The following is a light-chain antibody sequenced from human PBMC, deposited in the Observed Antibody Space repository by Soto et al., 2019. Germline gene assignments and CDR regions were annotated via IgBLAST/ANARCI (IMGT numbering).Light chain of an antibody. CDR1: QSVSNNY. V-gene: IGKV3-20*01. Sequence: IVLTHSPGTLSLSPGERATLSCRASQSVSNNYLAWYQQKPGQAPRLLIYGASNRATGIPDRFSGSGSGTEFTLTITSLQPDDFGVYYCQQYKSSSTFGQGTKVDIK. J-gene: IGKJ1*01. CDR3: QQYKSSST. CDR2: GAS.